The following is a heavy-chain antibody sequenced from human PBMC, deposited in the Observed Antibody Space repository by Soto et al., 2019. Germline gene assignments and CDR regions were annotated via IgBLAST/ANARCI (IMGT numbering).Heavy chain of an antibody. V-gene: IGHV4-38-2*01. Sequence: PSETLSLTCGVSGYSLTSGYQWGWIRQPPGKGLEWIGTIYHSGTTYYNPSLMSRVAMSVDTSKNQFSLKVTSATAADTAVYFCVRVYGRSSCFFDSWGQGTLVTVSS. CDR3: VRVYGRSSCFFDS. CDR1: GYSLTSGYQ. CDR2: IYHSGTT. J-gene: IGHJ4*02. D-gene: IGHD6-6*01.